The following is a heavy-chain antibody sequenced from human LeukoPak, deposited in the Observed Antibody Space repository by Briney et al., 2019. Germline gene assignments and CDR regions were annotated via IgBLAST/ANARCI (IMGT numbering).Heavy chain of an antibody. D-gene: IGHD4-17*01. Sequence: SETLSLTCTVSGGSISSGGYYWSWTRQHPGKGLEWIGYIYYSGSTYYNPSLKSRVTISVDTSKNQFSLKLSSVTAADTAVYYCARGAGGYGRSFDYWGQGTLVTVSS. CDR1: GGSISSGGYY. CDR2: IYYSGST. V-gene: IGHV4-31*03. CDR3: ARGAGGYGRSFDY. J-gene: IGHJ4*02.